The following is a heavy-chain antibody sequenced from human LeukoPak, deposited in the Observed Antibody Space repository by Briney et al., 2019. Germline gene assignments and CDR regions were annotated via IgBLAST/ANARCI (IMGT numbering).Heavy chain of an antibody. J-gene: IGHJ4*02. CDR1: GFTFSSYG. CDR3: AKDLVRGSSWYASNFDY. Sequence: GGSLRLSCAASGFTFSSYGMHWVRQAPGKGLEWVAFIRYDGSNKYYADSVKGRFTISRENSKNTLYLQMNSLRAEDTAVYYCAKDLVRGSSWYASNFDYWGQRTLVTVSP. CDR2: IRYDGSNK. D-gene: IGHD6-13*01. V-gene: IGHV3-30*02.